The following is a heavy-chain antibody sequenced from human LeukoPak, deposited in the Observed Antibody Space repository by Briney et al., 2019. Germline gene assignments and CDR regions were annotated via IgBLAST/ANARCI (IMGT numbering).Heavy chain of an antibody. J-gene: IGHJ4*02. CDR1: GGSISSGGYY. CDR3: AGHDYGDYSFDY. D-gene: IGHD4-17*01. CDR2: IYYSGST. V-gene: IGHV4-61*08. Sequence: SQTLSLTCTVSGGSISSGGYYWSWIRQPPGKGLEWIGYIYYSGSTNYNPSLKSRVTISVDTSKNQFSLKLSSVTAADTAVYYCAGHDYGDYSFDYWGQGTLVTVSS.